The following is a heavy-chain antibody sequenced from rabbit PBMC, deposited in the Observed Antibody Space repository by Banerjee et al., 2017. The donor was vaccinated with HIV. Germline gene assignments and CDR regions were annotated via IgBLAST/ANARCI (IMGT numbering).Heavy chain of an antibody. J-gene: IGHJ6*01. D-gene: IGHD6-1*01. V-gene: IGHV1S45*01. CDR2: IYTGSSGRT. CDR1: GFSFSSSYY. CDR3: ARTGDDYAGYGDAIDL. Sequence: QQQLVESGGGLVQPEGSLTLTCTASGFSFSSSYYMCWVRQAPGKGLGWIACIYTGSSGRTHYAGWAKGRFTISKTSSTTVTLQMTSLTAADTATYFCARTGDDYAGYGDAIDLWGPGTLVTVS.